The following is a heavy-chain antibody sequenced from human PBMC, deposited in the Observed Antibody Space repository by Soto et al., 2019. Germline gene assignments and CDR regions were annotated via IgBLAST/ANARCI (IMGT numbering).Heavy chain of an antibody. Sequence: HPGGSLRLSCAASGFTFSSYWMSWVRQAPGKGLEWVANIKQDGSEKYYVDSVKGRFTISRDNAKNSLYLQMNSLRAEDTAVYYCARELDIVVVPAAIYYYYYYGMDVWGQGTTVTVS. V-gene: IGHV3-7*03. CDR2: IKQDGSEK. D-gene: IGHD2-2*02. CDR3: ARELDIVVVPAAIYYYYYYGMDV. J-gene: IGHJ6*02. CDR1: GFTFSSYW.